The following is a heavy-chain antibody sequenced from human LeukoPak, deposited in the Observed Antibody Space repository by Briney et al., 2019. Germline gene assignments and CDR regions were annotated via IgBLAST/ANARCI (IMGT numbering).Heavy chain of an antibody. Sequence: GGSLRLSCAASGFTFSSYDMHWVRQATGKGLEWVSAIGTAGDTYYPGSVKGRFTISRENAKNSLYLQMNSLKTEDTAVYYCTRDVDTPNYYYYYMDVWGKGTTVTISS. CDR1: GFTFSSYD. V-gene: IGHV3-13*01. CDR2: IGTAGDT. D-gene: IGHD5-18*01. J-gene: IGHJ6*03. CDR3: TRDVDTPNYYYYYMDV.